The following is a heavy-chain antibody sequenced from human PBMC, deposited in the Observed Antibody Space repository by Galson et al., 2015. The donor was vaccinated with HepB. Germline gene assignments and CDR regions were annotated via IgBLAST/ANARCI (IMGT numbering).Heavy chain of an antibody. CDR1: GYTLTELS. Sequence: SVKVSCKVSGYTLTELSMHWVRQAPGKGLEWMGGFDPEDGETIYAQKFQGRVTMTEDTSTDTAYMELSSLRSEDTAVYYCATGRLNCGGDCRFSYYFDYWGQGTLVTVSS. J-gene: IGHJ4*02. V-gene: IGHV1-24*01. CDR2: FDPEDGET. CDR3: ATGRLNCGGDCRFSYYFDY. D-gene: IGHD2-21*01.